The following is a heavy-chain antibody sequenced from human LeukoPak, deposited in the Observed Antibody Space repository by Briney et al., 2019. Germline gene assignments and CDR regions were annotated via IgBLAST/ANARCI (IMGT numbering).Heavy chain of an antibody. V-gene: IGHV3-74*01. Sequence: QAGGSLRLSCAASGFTFSSYWMHWVRHAPGKGLVWVSRINSDGSSTSYADSVKGRFTISRDNAKNTLYLQMNSLRAEDTAVYYCARDRLMVRGVIIDYYYMDVWGKGTTVTISS. D-gene: IGHD3-10*01. CDR1: GFTFSSYW. CDR2: INSDGSST. CDR3: ARDRLMVRGVIIDYYYMDV. J-gene: IGHJ6*03.